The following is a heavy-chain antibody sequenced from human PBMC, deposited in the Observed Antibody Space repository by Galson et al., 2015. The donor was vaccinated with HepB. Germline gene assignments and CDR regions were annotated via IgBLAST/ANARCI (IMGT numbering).Heavy chain of an antibody. V-gene: IGHV5-51*01. CDR1: GYSFSNYW. CDR3: ARLGSDAPTGPFDY. J-gene: IGHJ4*02. D-gene: IGHD1-14*01. CDR2: IYPGDSDT. Sequence: SGAEVNKPGESLKISCKASGYSFSNYWFGWVRQMPGKGLEWMGIIYPGDSDTRYSPSFQGQVTISADKSISTAYLQWSSLKASDTAIYYCARLGSDAPTGPFDYWGQGNLVTVSS.